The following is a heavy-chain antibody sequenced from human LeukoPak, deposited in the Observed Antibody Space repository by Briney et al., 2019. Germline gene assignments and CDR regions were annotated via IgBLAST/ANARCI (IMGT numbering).Heavy chain of an antibody. J-gene: IGHJ4*02. D-gene: IGHD6-25*01. CDR2: ISGSGGST. CDR1: GFTFSSYA. CDR3: AKGAAKAGIDY. V-gene: IGHV3-23*01. Sequence: GGSQRLSYAASGFTFSSYAMSWVRQAPGKGLGWVSAISGSGGSTYYADSVKGRFTISRDNSKNTLYLQMNSLRAEDTAVYYCAKGAAKAGIDYWGQGTLVTVSS.